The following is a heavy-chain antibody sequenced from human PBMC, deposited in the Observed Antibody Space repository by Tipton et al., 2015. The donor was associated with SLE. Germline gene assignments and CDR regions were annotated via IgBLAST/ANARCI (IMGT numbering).Heavy chain of an antibody. Sequence: TLSLTCTVSGGSISSGSYYWSWIRQPAGKGLEWIGRIYTSGSTNYNPSLKSRVTISVDTSKNQFSLKLSSVTAADTAVYYCGGGPLFDYWGQGTLVTVSS. CDR3: GGGPLFDY. D-gene: IGHD6-25*01. CDR1: GGSISSGSYY. J-gene: IGHJ4*02. CDR2: IYTSGST. V-gene: IGHV4-61*02.